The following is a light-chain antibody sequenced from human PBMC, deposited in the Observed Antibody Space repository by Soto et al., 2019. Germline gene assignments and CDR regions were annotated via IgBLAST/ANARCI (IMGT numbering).Light chain of an antibody. CDR1: PSVSISY. CDR2: GAS. J-gene: IGKJ4*01. CDR3: QQYNKCPTLT. Sequence: EIVLTQSPGTLSLSPGDRATISCRASPSVSISYFSWYQQKPSQAHTLIIYGASYRATGIPDRFSGSGSGTDFTLTISSLEPQDSSVYYCQQYNKCPTLTFGGGTKLDIK. V-gene: IGKV3-20*01.